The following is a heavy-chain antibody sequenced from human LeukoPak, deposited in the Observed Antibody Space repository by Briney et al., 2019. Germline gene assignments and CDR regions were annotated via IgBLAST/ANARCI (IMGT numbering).Heavy chain of an antibody. V-gene: IGHV3-64D*09. D-gene: IGHD6-19*01. Sequence: GGSLILSCSASGFTFSGYAMHWVRQAPGKGLEFVSAVTSDGGSTYYTDSMKGRFTISRDNSKNTLYLQMTSLRVEDTAVYYCVKSRPSGWNEYDYWGQGTLVTVSS. CDR3: VKSRPSGWNEYDY. J-gene: IGHJ4*02. CDR2: VTSDGGST. CDR1: GFTFSGYA.